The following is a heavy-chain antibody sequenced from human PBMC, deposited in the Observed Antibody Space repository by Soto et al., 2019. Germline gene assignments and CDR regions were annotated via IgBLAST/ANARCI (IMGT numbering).Heavy chain of an antibody. CDR2: INAGNGNT. D-gene: IGHD6-13*01. CDR1: GYTFTSYA. CDR3: ARDGPGSSSWYFYNYYYGMDV. Sequence: ASVKVSCKASGYTFTSYAMHWVRQAPGQRLEWMGWINAGNGNTKYSQKFQGRVTITRGTSASTAYMELSSLRSEDTAVYYCARDGPGSSSWYFYNYYYGMDVWGQGTTVTVSS. V-gene: IGHV1-3*01. J-gene: IGHJ6*02.